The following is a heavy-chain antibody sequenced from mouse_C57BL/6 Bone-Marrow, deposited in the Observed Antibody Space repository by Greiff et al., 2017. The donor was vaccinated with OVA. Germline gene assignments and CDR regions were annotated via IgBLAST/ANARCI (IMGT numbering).Heavy chain of an antibody. CDR3: ARATPYYYAMDY. J-gene: IGHJ4*01. V-gene: IGHV1-82*01. CDR1: GYERRSDW. Sequence: VKLMESGPELVKPGASVKMSGKASGYERRSDWRNWGKQRPGKGLEWIGRIYPGDGDTNYTGKFKGKATLTADTSSSTAYMQLISLTSEDSAVYFCARATPYYYAMDYWGQGTSVTVSA. CDR2: IYPGDGDT.